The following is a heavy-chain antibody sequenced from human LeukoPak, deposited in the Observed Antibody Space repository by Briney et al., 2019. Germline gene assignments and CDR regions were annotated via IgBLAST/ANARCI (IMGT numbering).Heavy chain of an antibody. D-gene: IGHD2-2*01. V-gene: IGHV1-69*13. Sequence: SVKVSCKASGGTFSSYAISWVRQAPGQGLEWMGGVTPIFGTANYAQKFQGRVTITADESTSTAYMELSSLRSEDTAVYYCARGLIPAAASPFDYWGQGTLVTVSS. CDR2: VTPIFGTA. CDR1: GGTFSSYA. CDR3: ARGLIPAAASPFDY. J-gene: IGHJ4*02.